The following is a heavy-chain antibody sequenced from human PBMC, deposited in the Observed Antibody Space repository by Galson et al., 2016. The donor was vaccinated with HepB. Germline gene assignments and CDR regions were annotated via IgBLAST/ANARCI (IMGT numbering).Heavy chain of an antibody. CDR2: IKRKTEGEIK. D-gene: IGHD1-26*01. CDR1: GFTFSNAW. Sequence: SLRLSCAVSGFTFSNAWMSWVRQAPGKGLEWVGRIKRKTEGEIKDYTAPVKGRFAISRDDSKNTLYLQMSSLKTEDTAVYYCARELGATWSFYYGMDVWGQGTMVTVSS. V-gene: IGHV3-15*01. CDR3: ARELGATWSFYYGMDV. J-gene: IGHJ6*02.